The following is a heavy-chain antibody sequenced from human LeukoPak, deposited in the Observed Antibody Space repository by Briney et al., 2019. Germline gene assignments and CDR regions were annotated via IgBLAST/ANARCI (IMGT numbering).Heavy chain of an antibody. Sequence: KPSETLSLTCTVSGGSISSGDYYWRWIRQPPGKGLEWIGYIYYSGSTYYNPSLKSRVTISVDTSKNQFSLKLSSVTAADTAVYYCARCLYQYWYFDLWGRGTLVTVPS. CDR2: IYYSGST. J-gene: IGHJ2*01. V-gene: IGHV4-30-4*01. CDR1: GGSISSGDYY. CDR3: ARCLYQYWYFDL. D-gene: IGHD2-2*01.